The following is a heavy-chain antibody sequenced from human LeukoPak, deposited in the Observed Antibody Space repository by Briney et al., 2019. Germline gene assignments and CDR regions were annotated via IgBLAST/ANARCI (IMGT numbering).Heavy chain of an antibody. CDR3: AGDTKIYGDYVGWYFGL. V-gene: IGHV1-69*01. CDR1: GGTFSSYA. Sequence: ASVKVSCKASGGTFSSYAISWVRQAPGQGLEWMGGIIPIFGTANYAQKFQGRVTITADESTSTAYMELSSLRSEDTAVYYCAGDTKIYGDYVGWYFGLWGRGTLVTVSS. J-gene: IGHJ2*01. D-gene: IGHD4-17*01. CDR2: IIPIFGTA.